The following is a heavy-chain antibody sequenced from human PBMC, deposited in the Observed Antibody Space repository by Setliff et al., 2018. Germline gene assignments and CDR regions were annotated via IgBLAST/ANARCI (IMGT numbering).Heavy chain of an antibody. J-gene: IGHJ6*02. D-gene: IGHD3-10*01. CDR2: ISAYNGNT. CDR1: GYTFTSYG. Sequence: ASVKVSCKASGYTFTSYGISWVRQAPGQGLEWMGWISAYNGNTNYAQKLQGRVTMTTDTSTSTAYMELRSLRSDDTAVYYCARVSSYGSGSYYYYYYGMDVWGQGTTVTLSS. CDR3: ARVSSYGSGSYYYYYYGMDV. V-gene: IGHV1-18*01.